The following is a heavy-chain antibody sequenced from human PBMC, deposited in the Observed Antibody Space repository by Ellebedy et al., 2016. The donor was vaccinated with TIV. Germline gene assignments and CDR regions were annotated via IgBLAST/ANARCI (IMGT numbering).Heavy chain of an antibody. CDR2: LNTDGSST. CDR1: GFSFSNYW. D-gene: IGHD3-10*01. V-gene: IGHV3-74*01. Sequence: GESLKISCAASGFSFSNYWMHWVRQAPGKGLVWVSRLNTDGSSTTYADSVKGRFTISRDNAKNTLYLQMNSLRVDDTAVYYCARGRGSGAWLIDYWGQGTLVTVSS. CDR3: ARGRGSGAWLIDY. J-gene: IGHJ4*02.